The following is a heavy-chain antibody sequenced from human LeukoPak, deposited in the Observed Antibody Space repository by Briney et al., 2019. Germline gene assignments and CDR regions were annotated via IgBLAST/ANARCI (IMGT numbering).Heavy chain of an antibody. CDR3: ARESRPEGRLIDIDF. CDR1: GFTFSDYW. D-gene: IGHD1-1*01. Sequence: GGSLRLSCAASGFTFSDYWMSWVRQAPGKGLEWVADINQDESEKNHVDSVRGRFTISRDNAEDSLHLQMNSLRAEDTAIYYCARESRPEGRLIDIDFWGQGTLVTVSS. CDR2: INQDESEK. V-gene: IGHV3-7*01. J-gene: IGHJ4*02.